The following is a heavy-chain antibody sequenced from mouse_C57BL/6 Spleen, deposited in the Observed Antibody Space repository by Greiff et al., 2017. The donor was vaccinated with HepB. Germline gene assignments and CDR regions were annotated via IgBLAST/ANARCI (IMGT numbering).Heavy chain of an antibody. V-gene: IGHV3-6*01. D-gene: IGHD2-4*01. CDR2: ISYDGSN. J-gene: IGHJ4*01. CDR1: GYSITSGYY. CDR3: SRFDYDGPLYYAMDY. Sequence: EVQVVESGPGLVKPSQSLSLTCSVTGYSITSGYYWNWIRQFPGNKLEWMCYISYDGSNNYNPSLKNRISITRDTSKNQFFLKLNSVTTEDTATYYCSRFDYDGPLYYAMDYWGQGTSVTVSS.